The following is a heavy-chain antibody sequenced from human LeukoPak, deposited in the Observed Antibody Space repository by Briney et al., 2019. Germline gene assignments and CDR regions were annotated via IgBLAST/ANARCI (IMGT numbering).Heavy chain of an antibody. Sequence: SETLSLTCAVYGGSFSGYYWSWIRQPPGKGLEWIGEINHSGSTNYNPSLKSRVTISVDASKNQFSLKLSSVTAADTAVYYCAREPAARITIFGVVSRDDAFDIWGQGTMVTVSS. V-gene: IGHV4-34*01. D-gene: IGHD3-3*01. J-gene: IGHJ3*02. CDR1: GGSFSGYY. CDR2: INHSGST. CDR3: AREPAARITIFGVVSRDDAFDI.